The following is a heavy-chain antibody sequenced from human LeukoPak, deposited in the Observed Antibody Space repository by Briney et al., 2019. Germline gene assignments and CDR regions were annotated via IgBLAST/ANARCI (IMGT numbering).Heavy chain of an antibody. CDR2: IYYSGST. V-gene: IGHV4-59*01. J-gene: IGHJ5*02. D-gene: IGHD3-10*01. CDR3: ARGGVLWFGELQNWFDP. Sequence: PETLSLTCTVSGGSISSYYWSWIRQPPGKGLEWIGYIYYSGSTNYNPSLKSRVTISVDTSKNQFSLKLSSVTAADTAVYYCARGGVLWFGELQNWFDPWGQGTLVTVSS. CDR1: GGSISSYY.